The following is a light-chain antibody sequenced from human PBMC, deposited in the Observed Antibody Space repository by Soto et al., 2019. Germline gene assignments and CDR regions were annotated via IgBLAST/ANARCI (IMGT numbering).Light chain of an antibody. Sequence: EIVMTLSPATLSVSPGERATLSCRASQSVSSNLAWYQQKPGQAPRLLIYGTSTRATGIPARFSGSGSGTEFTLTHSSLQSEDFAVYSCQQYNNWPPLTFDGGTKVEIK. J-gene: IGKJ4*01. CDR2: GTS. CDR1: QSVSSN. CDR3: QQYNNWPPLT. V-gene: IGKV3-15*01.